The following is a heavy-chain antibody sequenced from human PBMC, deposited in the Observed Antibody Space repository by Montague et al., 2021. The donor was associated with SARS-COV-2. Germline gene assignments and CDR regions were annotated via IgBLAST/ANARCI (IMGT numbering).Heavy chain of an antibody. D-gene: IGHD3-22*01. J-gene: IGHJ3*01. CDR2: IYYTGNT. V-gene: IGHV4-39*02. Sequence: SETLSLTCTVSGGSITNNIDYWAWIRQPPGEGLEWIGSIYYTGNTYYNPSLKSRVTISVVTSKNHFTLKLSSVTAAETAVYYCARLKRYFDSSGYPSAFDFWGQGTKVTVSS. CDR3: ARLKRYFDSSGYPSAFDF. CDR1: GGSITNNIDY.